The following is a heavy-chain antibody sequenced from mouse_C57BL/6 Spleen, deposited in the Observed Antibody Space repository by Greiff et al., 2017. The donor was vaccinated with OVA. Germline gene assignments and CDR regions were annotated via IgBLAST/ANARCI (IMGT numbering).Heavy chain of an antibody. J-gene: IGHJ2*01. Sequence: QVQLKQSGAELVRPGASVTLSCKASGYTFTDYEMHWVKQTPVHGLEWIGAIDPETGGTAYNQKFKGKAILTADKSSSTAYMELRSLTSEDSAVYYCTRGDYSNPVDYWGQGTTLTVSS. D-gene: IGHD2-5*01. V-gene: IGHV1-15*01. CDR2: IDPETGGT. CDR1: GYTFTDYE. CDR3: TRGDYSNPVDY.